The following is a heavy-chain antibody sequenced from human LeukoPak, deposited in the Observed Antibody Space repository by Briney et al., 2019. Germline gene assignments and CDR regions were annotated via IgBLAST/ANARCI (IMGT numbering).Heavy chain of an antibody. V-gene: IGHV3-66*02. CDR1: GFTVSSNY. Sequence: HPGGSLRLSCAASGFTVSSNYMSWVRQAPGKGLEWFAVIYSGGSTHYADSVKGRFTISRDNSKNTLYLQMNSLRAEDTAVYYCATSSGSHDKYYYYYMDVWGKGTTVTVSS. J-gene: IGHJ6*03. CDR3: ATSSGSHDKYYYYYMDV. CDR2: IYSGGST. D-gene: IGHD3-10*01.